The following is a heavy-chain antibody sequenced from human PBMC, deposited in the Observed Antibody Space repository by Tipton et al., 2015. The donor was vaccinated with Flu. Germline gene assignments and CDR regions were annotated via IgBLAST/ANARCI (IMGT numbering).Heavy chain of an antibody. D-gene: IGHD5-24*01. CDR1: GGSISSYY. Sequence: TLSLTCTVSGGSISSYYWSWIRQPPGKGLEWIGYIYYSGGTNYNPSLKSRVTISVDTSKNQFSLKLSSVTAADTAVYYCAREGLRESAFDIWGQGTMVAVSS. J-gene: IGHJ3*02. CDR2: IYYSGGT. CDR3: AREGLRESAFDI. V-gene: IGHV4-59*01.